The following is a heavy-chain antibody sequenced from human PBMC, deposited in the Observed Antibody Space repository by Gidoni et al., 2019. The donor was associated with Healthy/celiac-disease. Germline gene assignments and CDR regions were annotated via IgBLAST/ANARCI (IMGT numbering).Heavy chain of an antibody. D-gene: IGHD2-2*01. Sequence: QVQLVQSGAEVKQPGSSVKVSCKASGGTFSSYAISWVRQAPGQGLEWMGGIIPILGTANYAQKFQGRVTITADKSTSTAYMELSSLRSEDTAVYYCARVPGYCSSTSCSDAFDIWGQGTMFTVSS. CDR1: GGTFSSYA. CDR2: IIPILGTA. J-gene: IGHJ3*02. V-gene: IGHV1-69*06. CDR3: ARVPGYCSSTSCSDAFDI.